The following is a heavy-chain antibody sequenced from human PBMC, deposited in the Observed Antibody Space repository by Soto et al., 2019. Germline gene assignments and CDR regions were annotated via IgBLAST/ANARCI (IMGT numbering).Heavy chain of an antibody. J-gene: IGHJ4*02. CDR2: IYPGDSDT. CDR3: ARQGLNGAAFPKSDFDY. V-gene: IGHV5-51*01. Sequence: GESLKISCKGSGYSFTSYWIGWVRQMPGKGLEWMGIIYPGDSDTRYSPSFQGQVTISADKSISTAYLQWSSLKASDTAMYYCARQGLNGAAFPKSDFDYWGQGTLVTVSS. D-gene: IGHD2-21*02. CDR1: GYSFTSYW.